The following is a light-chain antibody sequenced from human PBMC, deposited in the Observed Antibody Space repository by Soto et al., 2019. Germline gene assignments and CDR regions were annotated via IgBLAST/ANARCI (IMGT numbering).Light chain of an antibody. CDR2: GNG. Sequence: QSALTQPPSVSGAPGQRVTISCTGSSXNIGAGHDVHWYQQLPGTAPKLLIYGNGNRPSGVPDRFSGSKSGTSASLAITGLQAEDEADYYCQSYDSSLSGSEVFGTGTKVTVL. CDR1: SXNIGAGHD. CDR3: QSYDSSLSGSEV. V-gene: IGLV1-40*01. J-gene: IGLJ1*01.